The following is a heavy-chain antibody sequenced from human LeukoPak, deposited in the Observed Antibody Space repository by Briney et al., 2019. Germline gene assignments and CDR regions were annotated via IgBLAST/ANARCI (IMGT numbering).Heavy chain of an antibody. CDR3: ARDGSSGWHGGHDY. CDR1: GFTFSNYE. V-gene: IGHV3-48*03. Sequence: GGSLRLSCAASGFTFSNYEMNWVRQAPGKGLEWVSYISSSGNTMYYADSVRGRFTISRDNAENSLYLQMNSLRAEDTAVYYCARDGSSGWHGGHDYWGQGTLVTVSS. CDR2: ISSSGNTM. D-gene: IGHD6-19*01. J-gene: IGHJ4*02.